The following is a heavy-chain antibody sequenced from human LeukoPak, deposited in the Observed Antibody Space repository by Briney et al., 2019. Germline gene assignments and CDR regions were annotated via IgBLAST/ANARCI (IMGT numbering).Heavy chain of an antibody. V-gene: IGHV3-11*04. Sequence: GGSLRLSCAASGFAFSDYYMSWIRQAPGKGLEWVSYISSSGSTIYYADSVKGRFTISRDNAKNSLYLQMNSLRAEDTAVYYCARDFIGTTVTADYFDYWGQGTLVTVSS. CDR1: GFAFSDYY. D-gene: IGHD4-17*01. CDR2: ISSSGSTI. J-gene: IGHJ4*02. CDR3: ARDFIGTTVTADYFDY.